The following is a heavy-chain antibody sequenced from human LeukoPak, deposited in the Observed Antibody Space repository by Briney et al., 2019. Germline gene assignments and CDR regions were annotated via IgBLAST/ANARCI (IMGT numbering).Heavy chain of an antibody. CDR1: GFTFSTYA. D-gene: IGHD3-16*02. CDR2: VSGSGSTI. Sequence: GGSLRLSCAASGFTFSTYAMCWVRQAPGKGLEWVSAVSGSGSTIYYADSVKGRFTISRDNAKNSLYLQMNSLRAEDTAVYYCARGYHPYWGQGTLVTVSS. V-gene: IGHV3-23*01. J-gene: IGHJ4*02. CDR3: ARGYHPY.